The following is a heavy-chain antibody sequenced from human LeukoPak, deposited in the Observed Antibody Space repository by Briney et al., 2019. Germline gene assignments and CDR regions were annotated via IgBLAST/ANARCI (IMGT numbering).Heavy chain of an antibody. CDR3: AREGIAVAGIGYFDY. CDR2: IKQDGSEK. V-gene: IGHV3-7*01. Sequence: GGSLRLSCAASGFTFSSYWMSWVRQAPGKGLEWVANIKQDGSEKYYVDSVKGRFTISRDNAKNSLYLQMNSLRGEDTAVYYCAREGIAVAGIGYFDYWGQGTLVTVSS. J-gene: IGHJ4*02. D-gene: IGHD6-19*01. CDR1: GFTFSSYW.